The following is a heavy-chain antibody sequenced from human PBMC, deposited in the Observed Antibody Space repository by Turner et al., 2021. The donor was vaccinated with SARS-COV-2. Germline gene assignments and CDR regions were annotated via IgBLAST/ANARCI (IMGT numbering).Heavy chain of an antibody. CDR2: FDPEDGET. Sequence: QVQLVQSGDEVKKPGASVKVSCKVSGYTLTEFSMHWVRQAPGKGLEWMGAFDPEDGETIYAQKFQGRVSMTEDTSTDTAYMELSSLRSEDTAVYYCATVPVVPAAIGYYYYYGMDVWGQGTTVTVSS. CDR1: GYTLTEFS. CDR3: ATVPVVPAAIGYYYYYGMDV. V-gene: IGHV1-24*01. D-gene: IGHD2-2*02. J-gene: IGHJ6*02.